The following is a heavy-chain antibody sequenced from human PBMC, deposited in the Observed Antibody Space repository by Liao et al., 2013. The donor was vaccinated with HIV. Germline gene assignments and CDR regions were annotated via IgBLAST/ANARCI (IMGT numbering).Heavy chain of an antibody. V-gene: IGHV4-4*07. CDR1: GASINNYY. J-gene: IGHJ4*02. Sequence: QVQLQESGPGRVKPSETLSLTCSVSGASINNYYWSWIRQPAGKGLEYIGRISPSGSTNYNPSLESRVTMSVDTSKNQFSLRLTSVTAADTAVYYCARGSGWNYFFDSWGQGTLVTVSS. D-gene: IGHD3-22*01. CDR3: ARGSGWNYFFDS. CDR2: ISPSGST.